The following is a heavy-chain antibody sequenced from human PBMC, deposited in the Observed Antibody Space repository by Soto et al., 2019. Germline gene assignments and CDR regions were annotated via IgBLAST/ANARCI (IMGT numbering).Heavy chain of an antibody. CDR2: ISSSSSYI. D-gene: IGHD3-22*01. J-gene: IGHJ6*02. CDR1: GFTFSYYS. V-gene: IGHV3-21*01. Sequence: EVQLVESGGGLVKPGGSLRLSCAASGFTFSYYSMNWVRQAPGKGLEWVSSISSSSSYISYADSVKGRLTISRDNAKNSLYLQMNRLRAEDTAVYYCARVVDYYDPYYYYGMDVWGQGTTVTVSS. CDR3: ARVVDYYDPYYYYGMDV.